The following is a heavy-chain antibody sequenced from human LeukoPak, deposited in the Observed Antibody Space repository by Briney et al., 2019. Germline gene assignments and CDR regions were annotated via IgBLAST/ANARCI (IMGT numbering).Heavy chain of an antibody. D-gene: IGHD6-6*01. CDR3: AREYSGLYSSSSFDY. Sequence: PGGPLRLSCAASGFTFDDYGMSWVRQAPGKGLEWVSGINWNGGSTGYADSVKGRFTISRDNAKNSLYLQMNSLRAEDTALYYCAREYSGLYSSSSFDYWGQGTLVTVSS. J-gene: IGHJ4*02. CDR2: INWNGGST. V-gene: IGHV3-20*04. CDR1: GFTFDDYG.